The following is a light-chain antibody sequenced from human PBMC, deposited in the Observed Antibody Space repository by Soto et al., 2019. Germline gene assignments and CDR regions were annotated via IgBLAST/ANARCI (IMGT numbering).Light chain of an antibody. CDR3: QQYGSSPTWT. J-gene: IGKJ1*01. V-gene: IGKV3-20*01. Sequence: EIVLPQSPGPLSLSPGEIATLSCRAIQSVSSSDLAWSQQKPGQAPRLLIYDASSRATGIPDRFSGCGSGTDFTHSISSLEPEDFAVYYWQQYGSSPTWTFGRGTKVEIK. CDR1: QSVSSSD. CDR2: DAS.